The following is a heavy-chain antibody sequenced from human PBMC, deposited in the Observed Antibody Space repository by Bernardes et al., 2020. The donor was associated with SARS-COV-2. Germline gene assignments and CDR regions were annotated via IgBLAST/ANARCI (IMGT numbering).Heavy chain of an antibody. Sequence: SETLSLTCTVSGGSISGSRYYWGWIRQPPGKGLEWIGSIHESGSTYYNPSLKSRVTISVDTSKNQFSLKMSSVTAADTAVYFCARRRVEYSSSPREYYFDYWGQGTLVTVSS. CDR1: GGSISGSRYY. V-gene: IGHV4-39*01. J-gene: IGHJ4*02. CDR3: ARRRVEYSSSPREYYFDY. D-gene: IGHD6-6*01. CDR2: IHESGST.